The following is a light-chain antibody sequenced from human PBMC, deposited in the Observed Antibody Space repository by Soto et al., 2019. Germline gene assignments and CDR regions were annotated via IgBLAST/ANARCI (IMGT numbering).Light chain of an antibody. Sequence: QSALTQPRSVSGSPGQSVTLSCTGTSSDVGGYNYVSWYQQHPGKAPKLMIYDVITRPSGVPDRFSGSKSGNTASLTISGLQAEDAADYYCCSYAGSYTFVFATGTKVTVL. J-gene: IGLJ1*01. CDR1: SSDVGGYNY. CDR2: DVI. CDR3: CSYAGSYTFV. V-gene: IGLV2-11*01.